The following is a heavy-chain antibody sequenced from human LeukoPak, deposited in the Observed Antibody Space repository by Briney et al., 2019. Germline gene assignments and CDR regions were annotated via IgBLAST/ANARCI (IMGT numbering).Heavy chain of an antibody. J-gene: IGHJ3*02. CDR1: GFTVSTNY. CDR2: IYSGGGT. V-gene: IGHV3-53*01. Sequence: GGSLRLSCAASGFTVSTNYMSWVRQAPGKGLEWVSVIYSGGGTYYADAVKGRFTISRDNSKKTLHLQMNSLRAEDTAVYYCAKHGYNSGVYDAFDIWGQGTRVTVSS. CDR3: AKHGYNSGVYDAFDI. D-gene: IGHD6-19*01.